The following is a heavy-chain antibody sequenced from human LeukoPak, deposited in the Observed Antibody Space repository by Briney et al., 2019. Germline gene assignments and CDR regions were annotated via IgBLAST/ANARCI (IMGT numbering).Heavy chain of an antibody. Sequence: SETLSLTCTVSGGSISSYYWSWIRQPPGKGLEWIGYIYYTGSTNYNPSLKSRVTLSVDTSKNQFSLKLRSVTAADTAVYYCARGVEYSSSSGLGYWGQGTLVTVSS. J-gene: IGHJ4*02. D-gene: IGHD6-6*01. CDR2: IYYTGST. V-gene: IGHV4-59*01. CDR1: GGSISSYY. CDR3: ARGVEYSSSSGLGY.